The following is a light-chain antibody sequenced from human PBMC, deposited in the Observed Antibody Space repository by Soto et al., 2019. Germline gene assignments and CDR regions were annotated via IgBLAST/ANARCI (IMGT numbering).Light chain of an antibody. CDR3: QQSYTTSSIT. V-gene: IGKV1-39*01. CDR2: DAS. CDR1: QSISSY. J-gene: IGKJ5*01. Sequence: DIPMTQSPSSLSASVGDRVTITCRASQSISSYLNWYQQKPGKAPKPLIYDASSLQSGVPSRFSGSGSGTDFTLTISSLQPEDFATYYCQQSYTTSSITFGQGTRLEIK.